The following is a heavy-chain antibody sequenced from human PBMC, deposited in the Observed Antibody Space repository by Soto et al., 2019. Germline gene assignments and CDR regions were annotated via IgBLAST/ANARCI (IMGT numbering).Heavy chain of an antibody. CDR1: GYTFTSYA. D-gene: IGHD3-3*01. J-gene: IGHJ4*02. V-gene: IGHV1-3*01. CDR2: INAGNGNT. CDR3: ARDRGTLRFLEWLLYFDY. Sequence: QVQLAQSGAEVKKPGASVKVSCKASGYTFTSYAMHWVRQAPGQRLEWMGWINAGNGNTKYSQKFQGRVTITRDTSASTAYMELSSLRSEDTAVYYCARDRGTLRFLEWLLYFDYWGQGTLVTVSS.